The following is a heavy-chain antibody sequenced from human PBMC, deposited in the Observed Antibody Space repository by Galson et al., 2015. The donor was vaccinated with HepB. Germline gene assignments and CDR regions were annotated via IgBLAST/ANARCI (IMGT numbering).Heavy chain of an antibody. CDR3: ARGETGHIVVVIARYYFDY. V-gene: IGHV3-21*01. D-gene: IGHD2-21*01. CDR1: GFTFSSYS. Sequence: SLRLSCAASGFTFSSYSMNWVRQAPGKGLEWVSSISSSSSYIYYADSVKGRFTISRDNAKNSLYLQMNSLRAEDTAVYYCARGETGHIVVVIARYYFDYWGQGTLVTVSS. J-gene: IGHJ4*02. CDR2: ISSSSSYI.